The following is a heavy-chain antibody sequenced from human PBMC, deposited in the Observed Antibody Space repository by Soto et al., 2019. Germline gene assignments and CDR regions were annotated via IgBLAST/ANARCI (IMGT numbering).Heavy chain of an antibody. Sequence: QVQLVQSGAEVKKPGSSVKVSCKASGGTFSSYAISWVRQAPGQGLEWMGGIIPIFGTANYAQKFQGRVTITADESTATAYMEMRSLRYEAMALYYCANPETPDARRTICCAFDYWGQGTLVTVSS. V-gene: IGHV1-69*01. D-gene: IGHD2-8*01. J-gene: IGHJ4*02. CDR3: ANPETPDARRTICCAFDY. CDR1: GGTFSSYA. CDR2: IIPIFGTA.